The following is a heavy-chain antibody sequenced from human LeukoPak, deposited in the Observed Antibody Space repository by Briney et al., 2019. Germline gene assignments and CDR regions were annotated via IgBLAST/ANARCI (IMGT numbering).Heavy chain of an antibody. Sequence: ASVKVSCKASGGTFISYAISWVRQAPGQGLEWMGGIIPIFGTANYAQKFQGRVTITADESTSTAYMELSSLRSEDTAVYYCARSRDCSSTSCYVEDYYGMDVWGQGTTVTVSS. V-gene: IGHV1-69*01. CDR2: IIPIFGTA. CDR1: GGTFISYA. CDR3: ARSRDCSSTSCYVEDYYGMDV. J-gene: IGHJ6*02. D-gene: IGHD2-2*01.